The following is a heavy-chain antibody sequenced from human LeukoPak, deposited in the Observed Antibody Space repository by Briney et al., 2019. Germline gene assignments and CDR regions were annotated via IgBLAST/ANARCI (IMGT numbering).Heavy chain of an antibody. J-gene: IGHJ4*02. CDR1: GGSFNGYY. CDR3: ARLYSSGWHYFDY. D-gene: IGHD6-19*01. Sequence: SETLSLTCAVPGGSFNGYYWSWIRQPPGKGLEWIGEISHSGSTNYNPSLKSRVTTSVDTSKKHFSLRLSSVTAADTAVYYCARLYSSGWHYFDYWGQGTLVTVSS. V-gene: IGHV4-34*01. CDR2: ISHSGST.